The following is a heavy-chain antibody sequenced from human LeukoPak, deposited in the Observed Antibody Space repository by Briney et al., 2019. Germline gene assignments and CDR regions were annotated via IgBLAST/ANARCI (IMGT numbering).Heavy chain of an antibody. D-gene: IGHD3-22*01. V-gene: IGHV3-30*02. CDR3: AKYNYYDSSGPFDY. Sequence: GGSLRLSCAASGFTFSSYGMHWVRQAPGKGLEWVAFIRYDGSNKYYADSVKGRFTISRDNSKNTLYLQMNSLRAEDTAVYYCAKYNYYDSSGPFDYWGQGTLVTVSS. CDR2: IRYDGSNK. CDR1: GFTFSSYG. J-gene: IGHJ4*02.